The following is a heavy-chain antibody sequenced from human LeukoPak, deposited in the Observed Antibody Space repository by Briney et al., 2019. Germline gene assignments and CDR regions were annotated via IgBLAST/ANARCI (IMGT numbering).Heavy chain of an antibody. Sequence: SETQSLTCAVYGGSFSGYYWSWIRQPPGKGLEWIGEINHSGSTNYNPSLKSRVTISVDTSKNQFSLKLSSVTAADTAVYYCARSRNWGYYYYYYMDVWGKGTTVTVSS. CDR2: INHSGST. J-gene: IGHJ6*03. CDR1: GGSFSGYY. CDR3: ARSRNWGYYYYYYMDV. D-gene: IGHD7-27*01. V-gene: IGHV4-34*01.